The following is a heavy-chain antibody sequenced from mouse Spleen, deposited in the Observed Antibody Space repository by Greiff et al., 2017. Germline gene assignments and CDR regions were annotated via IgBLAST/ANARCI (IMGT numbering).Heavy chain of an antibody. Sequence: DVHLVESGGGLVKPGGSLKLSCAASGFTFSSYAMSWVRQTPEKRLEWVASISSGGSTYYPDSVKGRFTISRDNARNILYLQMSSLRSEDTAMYYCASTTVVAKGFAYWGQGTLVTVSA. J-gene: IGHJ3*01. V-gene: IGHV5-6-5*01. CDR3: ASTTVVAKGFAY. CDR2: ISSGGST. D-gene: IGHD1-1*01. CDR1: GFTFSSYA.